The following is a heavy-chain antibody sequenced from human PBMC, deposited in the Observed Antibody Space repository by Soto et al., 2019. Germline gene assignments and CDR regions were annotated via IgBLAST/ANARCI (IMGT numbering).Heavy chain of an antibody. V-gene: IGHV4-59*12. Sequence: LSLTCTVSGGSISSYYWSWIRQPPGKGLEWIGYIYYSGSTNYNPSLKSRVTISVDTSKNQFSLKLSSVTAADTAVYYCARGQISNYDFWSGYRYYYGMDVWGQGTTVTVSS. D-gene: IGHD3-3*01. CDR3: ARGQISNYDFWSGYRYYYGMDV. J-gene: IGHJ6*02. CDR2: IYYSGST. CDR1: GGSISSYY.